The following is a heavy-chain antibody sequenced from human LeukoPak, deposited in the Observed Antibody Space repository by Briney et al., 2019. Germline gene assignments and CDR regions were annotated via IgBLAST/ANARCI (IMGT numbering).Heavy chain of an antibody. J-gene: IGHJ5*02. V-gene: IGHV1-46*01. CDR2: INPSGGST. Sequence: ASVKVSCKASGYTFTSYYMHWVRQPPGQGLEWMGIINPSGGSTSYAQKFQGRVTMTRDTSTSTVYMELSSLRSEDTAVYYCARDGGDYDILTGYLTWGQGTLVTVSS. CDR3: ARDGGDYDILTGYLT. CDR1: GYTFTSYY. D-gene: IGHD3-9*01.